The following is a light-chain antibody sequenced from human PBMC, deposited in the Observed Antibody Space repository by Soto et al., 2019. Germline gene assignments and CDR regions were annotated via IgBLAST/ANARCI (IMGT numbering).Light chain of an antibody. J-gene: IGKJ5*01. Sequence: EIVFTHSPATLSFSPVERATLSCRASQSVSSYLAWYQQKPGQAPRLLIYDASNRATGIPARFSGSGSGTDFTLTISSLEPEHFAVYYCQQRSNWPPITFGQGTRLEIK. CDR3: QQRSNWPPIT. CDR2: DAS. V-gene: IGKV3-11*01. CDR1: QSVSSY.